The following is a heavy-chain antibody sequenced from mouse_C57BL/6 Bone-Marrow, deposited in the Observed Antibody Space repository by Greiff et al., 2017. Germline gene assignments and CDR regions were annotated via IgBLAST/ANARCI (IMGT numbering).Heavy chain of an antibody. J-gene: IGHJ4*01. V-gene: IGHV1-15*01. D-gene: IGHD1-1*01. CDR1: GYTFTDYE. Sequence: VKLVESGAELVRPGASVTLSCKASGYTFTDYEMHWVKQTPVHGLEWIGAIDPETGGTAYNQTFKGKDILTADKSSSTAYMELRSLTSEDSAVYYCTRDYYGSRVYYYAMDYWGQGTSVTVSS. CDR2: IDPETGGT. CDR3: TRDYYGSRVYYYAMDY.